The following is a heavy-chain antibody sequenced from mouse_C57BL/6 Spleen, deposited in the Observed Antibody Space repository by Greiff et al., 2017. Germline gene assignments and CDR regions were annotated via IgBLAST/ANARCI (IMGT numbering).Heavy chain of an antibody. J-gene: IGHJ1*03. CDR1: GYAFSSYW. Sequence: VQLQQSGAELVKPGASVKISCKASGYAFSSYWMNWVKQRPGKGLEWIGQIYPGDGDTNYNGKFKGKATLTADKSSSTAYMQLSSLTSEDSAVYFCARGGDYGPYFDVWGTGTTVTVSS. D-gene: IGHD2-4*01. CDR3: ARGGDYGPYFDV. CDR2: IYPGDGDT. V-gene: IGHV1-80*01.